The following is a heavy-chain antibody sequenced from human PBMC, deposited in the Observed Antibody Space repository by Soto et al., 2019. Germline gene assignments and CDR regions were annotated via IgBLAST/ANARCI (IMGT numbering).Heavy chain of an antibody. CDR1: GGSFSGYY. CDR3: ARDCRYSTYNWFDP. D-gene: IGHD2-15*01. J-gene: IGHJ5*02. Sequence: SETLSLTCAVYGGSFSGYYWTWIRQPPGKGLEWIADINHSASTNQNPSLNSRVTISIDTSKNQFSLKLSSVTAADTAVYYCARDCRYSTYNWFDPWGQGTLVTVSS. CDR2: INHSAST. V-gene: IGHV4-34*01.